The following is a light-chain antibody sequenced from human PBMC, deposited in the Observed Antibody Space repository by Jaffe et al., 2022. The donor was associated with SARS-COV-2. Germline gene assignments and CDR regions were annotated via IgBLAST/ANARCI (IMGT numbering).Light chain of an antibody. CDR3: QQSYRSPLT. Sequence: DIQMTQSPSSLSASVGDRVTITCRASQSISNYLNWYQQKPGKAPKLLIYAASSLQTGVPSRFSGTGSGTDFTLTISSLQPEDFATYSCQQSYRSPLTFGGGTKVEIK. CDR1: QSISNY. J-gene: IGKJ4*01. CDR2: AAS. V-gene: IGKV1-39*01.